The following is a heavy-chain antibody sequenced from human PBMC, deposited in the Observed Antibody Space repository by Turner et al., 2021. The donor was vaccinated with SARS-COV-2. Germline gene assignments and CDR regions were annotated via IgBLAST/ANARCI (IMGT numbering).Heavy chain of an antibody. V-gene: IGHV1-24*01. Sequence: QVQLVQSGAEVQHPGPTVKVSCKLAGYTLTELSMYWVRQGPGKGLERMGGFDPDDGETTYAQNFQGRVTMTEDTSTDTAYRELSSLRSEDTAVYFCATGYQLRVNWFDPWGQGTLVTVSS. CDR2: FDPDDGET. CDR3: ATGYQLRVNWFDP. J-gene: IGHJ5*02. D-gene: IGHD2-2*01. CDR1: GYTLTELS.